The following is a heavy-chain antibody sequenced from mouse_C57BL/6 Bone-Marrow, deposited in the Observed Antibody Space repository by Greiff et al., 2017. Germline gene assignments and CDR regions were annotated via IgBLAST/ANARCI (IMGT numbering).Heavy chain of an antibody. J-gene: IGHJ3*01. Sequence: EVQLQQSGPGLVKPSQSLSLTCSVTGYSITSGYYWNWIRQFPGNKLEWMGYISYDGSNNYNPSLQNRISITRDTSKNQFFLKLNSVTTEDTATYYCARDYYDYDWFAYGGQGTLVTVSA. CDR3: ARDYYDYDWFAY. D-gene: IGHD2-4*01. CDR2: ISYDGSN. V-gene: IGHV3-6*01. CDR1: GYSITSGYY.